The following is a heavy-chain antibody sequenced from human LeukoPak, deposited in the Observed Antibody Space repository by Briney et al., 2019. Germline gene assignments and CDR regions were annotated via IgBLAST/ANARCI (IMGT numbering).Heavy chain of an antibody. CDR2: ISGSTGNT. D-gene: IGHD3-22*01. Sequence: GGSLRLSCAASGFTFSSYAMSWVRQAPGKGLEWVSAISGSTGNTYYADSVKGRFTISRDNSKNTVYLQMNSLRAEDTAVYYCAKDPPYYYDSSGYGGGAFDIWGQGTMVTVSS. J-gene: IGHJ3*02. V-gene: IGHV3-23*01. CDR1: GFTFSSYA. CDR3: AKDPPYYYDSSGYGGGAFDI.